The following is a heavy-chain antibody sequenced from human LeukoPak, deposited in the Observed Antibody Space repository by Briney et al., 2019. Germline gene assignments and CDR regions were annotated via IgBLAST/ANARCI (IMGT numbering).Heavy chain of an antibody. Sequence: GASVKVSCKASGYTFSSYGISWVRQAPGQGLEWMAWISAYNGKTNYAQKLRGRVTITTDTSTSTAYMELRSLRSDDTAIYYCARDRNPYYDGSGYGYCWGQGTLVTVSS. D-gene: IGHD3-22*01. V-gene: IGHV1-18*01. CDR1: GYTFSSYG. J-gene: IGHJ4*02. CDR2: ISAYNGKT. CDR3: ARDRNPYYDGSGYGYC.